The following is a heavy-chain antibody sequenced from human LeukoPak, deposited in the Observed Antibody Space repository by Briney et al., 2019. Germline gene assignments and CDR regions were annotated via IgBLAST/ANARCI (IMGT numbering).Heavy chain of an antibody. D-gene: IGHD3-10*01. CDR1: GGXFSNYA. CDR3: ARDLNSGSSRH. J-gene: IGHJ4*02. CDR2: IIPIFGTA. V-gene: IGHV1-69*13. Sequence: SVKVSCKASGGXFSNYAISWVRQAPGQGLEWMGGIIPIFGTANYAQKFQGRVTITADESTSTAYMELSSLRSEDTAVYYCARDLNSGSSRHWGQGTLVTVSS.